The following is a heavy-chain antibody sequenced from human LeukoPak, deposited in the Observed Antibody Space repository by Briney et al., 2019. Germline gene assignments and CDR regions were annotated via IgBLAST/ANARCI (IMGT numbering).Heavy chain of an antibody. J-gene: IGHJ6*02. CDR2: IYYSGST. D-gene: IGHD3-3*02. CDR3: ARAGVSSGMDV. V-gene: IGHV4-59*01. Sequence: SETLSLTCTVSGGSISSYYWSWIRQPPGKGLEWIGYIYYSGSTNYNPSLKSRVTISVDTSKNQFSLKLSSVTAADTAVYYCARAGVSSGMDVWGQGTTVTVSS. CDR1: GGSISSYY.